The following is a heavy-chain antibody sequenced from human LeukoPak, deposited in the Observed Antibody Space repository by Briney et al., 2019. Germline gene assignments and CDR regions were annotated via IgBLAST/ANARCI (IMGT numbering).Heavy chain of an antibody. Sequence: PSETLSLTCTVSGGSISSYYWSWIRQPPGKGLEWIGYIYYSGSTNYNPSLKSRVTISVDTSKNQFSLKLSSVTAADTAVYYCARSFQDAFDIWGQGTMVTVSS. CDR1: GGSISSYY. J-gene: IGHJ3*02. CDR2: IYYSGST. CDR3: ARSFQDAFDI. V-gene: IGHV4-59*01. D-gene: IGHD2/OR15-2a*01.